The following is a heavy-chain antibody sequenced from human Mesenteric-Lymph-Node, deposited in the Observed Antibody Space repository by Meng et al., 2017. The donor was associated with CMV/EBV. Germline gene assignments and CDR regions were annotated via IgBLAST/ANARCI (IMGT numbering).Heavy chain of an antibody. D-gene: IGHD3-3*01. V-gene: IGHV3-66*02. CDR1: GFTVSSNY. Sequence: GGSLRLSCAASGFTVSSNYMSWVRQAPGKGLEWVSVIYSGGSTYYADSVKGRFTISRDNSKNTLYLQMNSLRAEDTAVYYCVRQEYYDFWSGYYTGHFQHWGQGTLVTVSS. J-gene: IGHJ1*01. CDR2: IYSGGST. CDR3: VRQEYYDFWSGYYTGHFQH.